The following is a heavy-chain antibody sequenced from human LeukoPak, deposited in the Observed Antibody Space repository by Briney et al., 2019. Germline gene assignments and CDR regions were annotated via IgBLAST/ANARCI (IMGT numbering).Heavy chain of an antibody. D-gene: IGHD3-9*01. J-gene: IGHJ4*02. CDR3: ARRTYDILTGYLGYFDY. Sequence: SETLSLTCTVSGGSISSSSYYWGWIRQPPGKGLEWIGSIYYSGSTYYNPSLKSRVTISVDTSKNQFSLKQSSVTAADTAVYYCARRTYDILTGYLGYFDYWGQGTLVTVSS. CDR2: IYYSGST. V-gene: IGHV4-39*01. CDR1: GGSISSSSYY.